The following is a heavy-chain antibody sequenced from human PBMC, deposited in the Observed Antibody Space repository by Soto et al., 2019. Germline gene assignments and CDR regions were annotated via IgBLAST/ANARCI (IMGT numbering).Heavy chain of an antibody. V-gene: IGHV4-30-4*01. D-gene: IGHD3-3*01. J-gene: IGHJ5*02. CDR2: IYNSEIT. CDR3: ARGVTVFGLVSRFWFDP. Sequence: PEKALEWIGHIYNSEITYYNPSLKSRVVISIDTSRNQFSLRLNSLTAADRAVYFCARGVTVFGLVSRFWFDPWGQGTVVTVSS.